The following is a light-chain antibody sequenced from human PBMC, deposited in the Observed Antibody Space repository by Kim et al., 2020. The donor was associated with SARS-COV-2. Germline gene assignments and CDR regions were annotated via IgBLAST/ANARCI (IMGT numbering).Light chain of an antibody. CDR2: YDG. CDR3: QVWDSSSDHVV. J-gene: IGLJ2*01. V-gene: IGLV3-21*04. CDR1: NIGTKS. Sequence: GRTDRMSCGGQNIGTKSVHWYQQKPGQAPVLVIYYDGARPSGIPARFSASNSGDTATLTIDTVEAGDEADYYCQVWDSSSDHVVFGGGTQLTVL.